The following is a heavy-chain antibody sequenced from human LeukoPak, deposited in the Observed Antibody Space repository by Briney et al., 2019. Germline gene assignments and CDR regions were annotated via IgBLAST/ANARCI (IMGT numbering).Heavy chain of an antibody. CDR3: ARGGGWYFDY. CDR1: GFTFSNYW. Sequence: PGGSLRLSCAASGFTFSNYWMHWVRQAPGKGLEWVASIGQDGSENYYVDSVKGRFTISRDNAKNSLYLQMNSLRVEDTAVYYCARGGGWYFDYWGQGALITASS. CDR2: IGQDGSEN. V-gene: IGHV3-7*01. D-gene: IGHD6-19*01. J-gene: IGHJ4*02.